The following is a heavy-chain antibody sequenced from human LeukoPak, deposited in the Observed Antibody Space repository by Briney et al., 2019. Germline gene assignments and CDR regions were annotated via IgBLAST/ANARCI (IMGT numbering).Heavy chain of an antibody. V-gene: IGHV4-59*08. CDR1: GGSISSYY. J-gene: IGHJ4*02. CDR3: ARSMVRGLTHPYSFDY. CDR2: IYYSGST. D-gene: IGHD3-10*01. Sequence: SETLSLTCTVSGGSISSYYWSWIRQPPGKGLEWIAYIYYSGSTNYNPSLRSRVTISVDPSKNQFSLKLSSVTAADTAVYYCARSMVRGLTHPYSFDYWGQGTLVTVSS.